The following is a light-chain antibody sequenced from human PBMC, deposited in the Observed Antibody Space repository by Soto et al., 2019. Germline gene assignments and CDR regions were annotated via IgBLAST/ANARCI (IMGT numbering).Light chain of an antibody. CDR1: QSVSSN. Sequence: EVVMTQSPATLSVSPGERVTLSCRASQSVSSNLAWYHQKRGQAPRLLIYGASTRATGIPARFSGSGSGTEFTLTISSLQSEDFAVYYCQQYNNWPWTFGQGTKVEIK. V-gene: IGKV3-15*01. CDR2: GAS. J-gene: IGKJ1*01. CDR3: QQYNNWPWT.